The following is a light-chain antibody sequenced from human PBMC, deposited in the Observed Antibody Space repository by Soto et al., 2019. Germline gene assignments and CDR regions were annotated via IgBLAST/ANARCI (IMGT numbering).Light chain of an antibody. J-gene: IGKJ1*01. CDR3: LQRNSHPWT. CDR1: QGISNY. CDR2: GAF. Sequence: DIQMTQSPSAMSASVGDRVTITCRASQGISNYLVWVQQKSGEVPKRLIYGAFNLHSGVPSRFSGSGSGTEFTLTISSLQPEDSATYYCLQRNSHPWTFGQGTKVEIK. V-gene: IGKV1-17*03.